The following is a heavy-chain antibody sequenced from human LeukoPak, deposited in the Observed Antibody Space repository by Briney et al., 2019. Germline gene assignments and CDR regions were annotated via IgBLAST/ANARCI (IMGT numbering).Heavy chain of an antibody. D-gene: IGHD5-24*01. CDR3: VREQFSHTSNYFDN. CDR2: ISGDAVSS. V-gene: IGHV3-43*02. CDR1: GFMFVDYA. Sequence: GGSLRISCAASGFMFVDYALHWVRQVPGRGLEWVSLISGDAVSSFYTDSVKGRFTISRDNNNSSLSLQMRRLTTEDTAFYYCVREQFSHTSNYFDNWGQGILVTVSS. J-gene: IGHJ4*02.